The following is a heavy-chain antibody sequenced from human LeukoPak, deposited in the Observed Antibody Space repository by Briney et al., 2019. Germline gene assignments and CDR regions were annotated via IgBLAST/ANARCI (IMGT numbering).Heavy chain of an antibody. V-gene: IGHV4-30-2*01. J-gene: IGHJ3*02. D-gene: IGHD3-22*01. Sequence: SQTLSLTCAVSGGSISSGGYSWSWIRQPPGKGLEWIGYIYHSGCTYYNPSLKSRVTISVDRSKNQFSLKLSSVTAADTAVYYCASYDSSGYHDAFDIWGQGTMVTVSS. CDR3: ASYDSSGYHDAFDI. CDR1: GGSISSGGYS. CDR2: IYHSGCT.